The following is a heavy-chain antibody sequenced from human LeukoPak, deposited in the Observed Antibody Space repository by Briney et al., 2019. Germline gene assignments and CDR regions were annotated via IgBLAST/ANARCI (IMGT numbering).Heavy chain of an antibody. CDR3: ARDPPPTTLSGWYYYYGMDV. V-gene: IGHV4-59*01. CDR1: GGSISSYY. J-gene: IGHJ6*02. Sequence: SETLSLTCTVSGGSISSYYWSWIRQPPGKGLEWIGYIYYSGSTNYNPSLKSRVTISVDTSKNQFSLKLSSVTAADTAVYYCARDPPPTTLSGWYYYYGMDVWGQGTTVTVSS. D-gene: IGHD5-12*01. CDR2: IYYSGST.